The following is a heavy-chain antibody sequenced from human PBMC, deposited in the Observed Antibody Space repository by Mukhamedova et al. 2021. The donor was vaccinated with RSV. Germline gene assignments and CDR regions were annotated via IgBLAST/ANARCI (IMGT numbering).Heavy chain of an antibody. CDR2: ITHSGST. J-gene: IGHJ4*02. V-gene: IGHV4-34*01. D-gene: IGHD2-15*01. Sequence: GEITHSGSTTYNPSLSSRVIMSADASKNQLSLNLTSVTAADTAVYYCARSPGGSKPCDYLGQGTPGTVSS. CDR3: ARSPGGSKPCDY.